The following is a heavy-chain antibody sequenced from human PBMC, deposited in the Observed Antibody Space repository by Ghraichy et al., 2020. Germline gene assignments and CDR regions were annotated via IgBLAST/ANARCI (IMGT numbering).Heavy chain of an antibody. CDR2: IKQDGSEK. J-gene: IGHJ4*02. CDR1: GFTFSSYW. V-gene: IGHV3-7*02. D-gene: IGHD6-13*01. Sequence: GESLNISCAASGFTFSSYWMSWVRQAPGKELEWVANIKQDGSEKYYVDSVKGRFTISRDNAKNSLYLQMNSLRAEDTAVYYCAGRAIAAAGPKFDYWGQGTLVTVSS. CDR3: AGRAIAAAGPKFDY.